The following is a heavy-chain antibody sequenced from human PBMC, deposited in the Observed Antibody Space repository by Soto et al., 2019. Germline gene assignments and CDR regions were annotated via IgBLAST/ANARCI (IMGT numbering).Heavy chain of an antibody. CDR1: AFTFSGYW. CDR3: ASYWHPGTFDI. CDR2: IKEDGSEK. V-gene: IGHV3-7*01. Sequence: LRLSCAASAFTFSGYWMAWVRQPPGKGLEWVANIKEDGSEKYYLVSVKGRFTISRDNAENSLFLQMNSLRAEDTAVYYCASYWHPGTFDIWGLGTMVTVSS. J-gene: IGHJ3*02. D-gene: IGHD2-8*02.